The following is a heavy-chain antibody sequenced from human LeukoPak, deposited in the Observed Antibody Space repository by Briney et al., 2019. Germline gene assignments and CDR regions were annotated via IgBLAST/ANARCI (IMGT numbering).Heavy chain of an antibody. CDR2: GNLQGST. Sequence: SSETLSLTCAVSGGSISNTNWWTWVRQPPGKGLEWIGEGNLQGSTNYNPSLKSRFAISVDNSKNHLSLQLTSLRAADTAVYYGAREGGPYRPLDYSGQGTLVTAAS. V-gene: IGHV4-4*02. J-gene: IGHJ4*02. CDR3: AREGGPYRPLDY. CDR1: GGSISNTNW.